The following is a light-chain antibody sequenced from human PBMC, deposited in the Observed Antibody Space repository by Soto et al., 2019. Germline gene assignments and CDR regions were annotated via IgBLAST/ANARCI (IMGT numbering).Light chain of an antibody. Sequence: QAVVTQPPSVSAAPGQKVTISCSGSSSNIGNNYVSWYQQLPGTAPKFLIYDNNKRPSRIPDRFSGSKSGASATLDITGLQTGDEADYYCGTWDSSLSAWVFGGGTKVTVL. V-gene: IGLV1-51*01. CDR3: GTWDSSLSAWV. J-gene: IGLJ3*02. CDR1: SSNIGNNY. CDR2: DNN.